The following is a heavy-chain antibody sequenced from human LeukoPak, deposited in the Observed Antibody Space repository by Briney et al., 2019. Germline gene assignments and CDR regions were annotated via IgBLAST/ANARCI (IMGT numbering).Heavy chain of an antibody. J-gene: IGHJ5*02. D-gene: IGHD3-22*01. Sequence: PGGSLRLSCAAPGFTFSSYSMNWVRQAPGKGLVWVSRINSDGINTSYADSVKGRFTISRDNAKNTLNLQMTSLRAEDTAVYYCARDLGQYYDTSDNWFDPWGQGTLVTVSS. V-gene: IGHV3-74*01. CDR1: GFTFSSYS. CDR3: ARDLGQYYDTSDNWFDP. CDR2: INSDGINT.